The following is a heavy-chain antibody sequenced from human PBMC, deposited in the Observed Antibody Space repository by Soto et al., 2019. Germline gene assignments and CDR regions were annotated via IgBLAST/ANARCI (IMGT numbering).Heavy chain of an antibody. CDR2: IYSGGST. V-gene: IGHV3-53*01. CDR3: ARDTVAGGIDY. Sequence: HPGGSLRLSCAASGFTVSSNYTSWVRQAPGKGLEWVSVIYSGGSTYYADSVKGRFTISRDNSKNTLYLQMNSLRAEDTAVYYCARDTVAGGIDYWGQGTLVTVSS. J-gene: IGHJ4*02. CDR1: GFTVSSNY. D-gene: IGHD6-19*01.